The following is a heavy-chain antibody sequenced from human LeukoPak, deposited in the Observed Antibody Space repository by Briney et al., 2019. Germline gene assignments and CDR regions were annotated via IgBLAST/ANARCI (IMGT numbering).Heavy chain of an antibody. Sequence: GGSLRLSCAASGFTFSSYAMHWVRQAPGKGLEWVAVISYDGSNKYYADSVKGRFTISRDNSKNTLYLQMNSLRAEDTAVYYCARDSPHSSGWYYFDYWGQGTLVTVSS. CDR1: GFTFSSYA. V-gene: IGHV3-30*04. J-gene: IGHJ4*02. CDR3: ARDSPHSSGWYYFDY. CDR2: ISYDGSNK. D-gene: IGHD6-19*01.